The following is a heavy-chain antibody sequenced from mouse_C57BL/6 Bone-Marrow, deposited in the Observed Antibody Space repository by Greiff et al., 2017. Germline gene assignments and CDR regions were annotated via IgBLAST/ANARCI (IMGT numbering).Heavy chain of an antibody. CDR2: ISSGGGYI. D-gene: IGHD1-1*01. CDR3: TRRNGSDYFDY. CDR1: GFTFSSYA. J-gene: IGHJ2*01. Sequence: DVKLVESGEGLVKPGGSLKLSCAASGFTFSSYAMSWVRQTPEKRLEWVAYISSGGGYIYYAGTVKGRFTIARDNARNTLYLQMSTLESEDTAMYYCTRRNGSDYFDYWGQGTTLTVSA. V-gene: IGHV5S21*01.